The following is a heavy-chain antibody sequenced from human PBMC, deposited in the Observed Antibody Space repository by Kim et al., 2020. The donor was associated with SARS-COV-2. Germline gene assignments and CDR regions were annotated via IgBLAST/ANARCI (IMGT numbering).Heavy chain of an antibody. D-gene: IGHD2-15*01. CDR3: ARSVDGNPHFDY. J-gene: IGHJ4*02. Sequence: TNYARKFQGTVTMTRDTSISTGYMQLSGLRSDDSAVYYCARSVDGNPHFDYWGQGTLVNVSS. V-gene: IGHV1-2*02. CDR2: T.